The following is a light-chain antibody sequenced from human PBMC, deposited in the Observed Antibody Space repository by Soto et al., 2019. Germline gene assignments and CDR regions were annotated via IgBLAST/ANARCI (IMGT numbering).Light chain of an antibody. J-gene: IGLJ3*02. V-gene: IGLV2-14*03. CDR3: SSYTSRVTWV. CDR1: SSDIGGYNY. Sequence: QSVLTQPASVSGSPGQSITISCIGTSSDIGGYNYVSWYQQYPGKAPKLIISSVSIRPAGVSNRFSGSKSGNTASLTISGLQAEDEADYYCSSYTSRVTWVFGGGTKLTVL. CDR2: SVS.